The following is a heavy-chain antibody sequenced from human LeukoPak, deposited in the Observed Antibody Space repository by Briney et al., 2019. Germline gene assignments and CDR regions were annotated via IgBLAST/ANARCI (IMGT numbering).Heavy chain of an antibody. CDR2: INHSGST. J-gene: IGHJ4*02. CDR3: ARVVGDY. Sequence: SETLSLTCTVSAGSISSSSYSWGWIRQPPGKGLEWIGEINHSGSTNYNPSLKSRVTISVDTSKNQFSLKLSSVTAADTAVYYCARVVGDYWGQGTLVTVSS. CDR1: AGSISSSSYS. D-gene: IGHD2-15*01. V-gene: IGHV4-39*07.